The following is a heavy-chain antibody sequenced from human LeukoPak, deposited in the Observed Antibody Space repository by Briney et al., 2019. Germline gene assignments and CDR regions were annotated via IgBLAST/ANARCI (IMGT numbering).Heavy chain of an antibody. D-gene: IGHD3-9*01. CDR3: ATYYDILSSDAFDI. Sequence: SETLSLTCTVSGGSISSYYWSWIRQPPGKGLEWIGYIYYSGSTNYNPSLKSRVTISVDTSKNQFSLKLSSVTAADAAVYYCATYYDILSSDAFDIWGQGTMVTVSS. J-gene: IGHJ3*02. CDR1: GGSISSYY. V-gene: IGHV4-59*01. CDR2: IYYSGST.